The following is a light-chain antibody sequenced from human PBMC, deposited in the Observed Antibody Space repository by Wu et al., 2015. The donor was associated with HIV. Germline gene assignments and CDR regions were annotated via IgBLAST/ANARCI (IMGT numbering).Light chain of an antibody. CDR1: QGISNS. V-gene: IGKV1-NL1*01. CDR2: GAS. J-gene: IGKJ1*01. CDR3: QHYYNTPWT. Sequence: DIRMTQSPSSLSVSVGDRVTITCRASQGISNSLAWYQQKPGKAPKLLLYGASRLQSGSHTGSVAVDLGRITLSPSPACSLKILRTYYCQHYYNTPWTFGRRDQGGN.